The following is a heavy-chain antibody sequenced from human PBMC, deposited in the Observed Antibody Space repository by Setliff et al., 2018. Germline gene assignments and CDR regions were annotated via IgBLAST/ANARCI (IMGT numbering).Heavy chain of an antibody. Sequence: SETLSLTCSVSGASISSGSYYWNWIRQRPGRGLEWIGYIHYSGSTYYSPSLKSRLTISVDTSKNHFSLRLNSVTAADTAVYYCARGDYFYYFDYWGQGTLVTVSS. CDR3: ARGDYFYYFDY. V-gene: IGHV4-31*03. CDR1: GASISSGSYY. J-gene: IGHJ4*02. CDR2: IHYSGST. D-gene: IGHD4-17*01.